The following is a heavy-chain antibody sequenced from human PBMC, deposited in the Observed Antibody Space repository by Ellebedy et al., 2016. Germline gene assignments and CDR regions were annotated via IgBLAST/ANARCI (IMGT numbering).Heavy chain of an antibody. CDR2: ISGSGGST. V-gene: IGHV3-23*01. J-gene: IGHJ6*02. CDR1: GFTFSSYA. D-gene: IGHD2-2*01. CDR3: AKGDCSSTSCYRPYYYYGMDV. Sequence: GGSLRLXXAAPGFTFSSYAMSWVRQAPGKGLEWVSAISGSGGSTYYADSVKGRFTISRDNSKNTLYLQMNSLRAEDTAVYYCAKGDCSSTSCYRPYYYYGMDVWGQGTTVTVSS.